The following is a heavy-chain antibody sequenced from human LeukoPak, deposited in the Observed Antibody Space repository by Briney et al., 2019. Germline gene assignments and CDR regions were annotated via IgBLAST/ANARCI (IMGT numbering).Heavy chain of an antibody. CDR3: ATDAVTYHAIGYYYGMDV. CDR1: GGTFSSYA. Sequence: SVKVSCKASGGTFSSYAISWVRQAPGQGLEWMGGIIPIFGTANYAQKFQGRVTITADESTSTAYMELSSLRSEDTAVYYCATDAVTYHAIGYYYGMDVWGQGTTVTVSS. V-gene: IGHV1-69*13. CDR2: IIPIFGTA. J-gene: IGHJ6*02. D-gene: IGHD4-17*01.